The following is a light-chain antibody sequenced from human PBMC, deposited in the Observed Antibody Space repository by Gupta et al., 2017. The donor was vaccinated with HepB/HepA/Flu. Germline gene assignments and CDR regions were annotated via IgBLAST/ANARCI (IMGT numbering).Light chain of an antibody. CDR1: QIVSSN. CDR2: GDS. V-gene: IGKV3-15*01. J-gene: IGKJ2*01. CDR3: QQYNNWPRT. Sequence: ERVMPQPPATLSVSPGERATPSCSASQIVSSNLAWYQQKPRQAPRLLIYGDSTRATGIPARFSGSGSGTEFTLTISSLQSEDFAVYYCQQYNNWPRTFGQGTKLEIK.